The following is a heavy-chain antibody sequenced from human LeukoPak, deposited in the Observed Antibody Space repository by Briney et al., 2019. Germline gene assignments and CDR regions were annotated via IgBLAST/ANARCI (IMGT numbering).Heavy chain of an antibody. CDR2: ISSGSSYI. CDR3: ARDRVAAAGIGPYGMDV. V-gene: IGHV3-21*01. CDR1: GFTFSSYS. D-gene: IGHD6-13*01. J-gene: IGHJ6*02. Sequence: GGPLRLSCAASGFTFSSYSVNWVRQAPGKELEGVSSISSGSSYIYYSDSVKGRFTISRDNGKNSLYLQMNSLRAEDTAVYYCARDRVAAAGIGPYGMDVWGQGTTVTVSS.